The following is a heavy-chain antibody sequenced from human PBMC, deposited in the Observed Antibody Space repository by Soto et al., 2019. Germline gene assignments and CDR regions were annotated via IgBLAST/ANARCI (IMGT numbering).Heavy chain of an antibody. CDR1: GFTVNNNY. CDR2: IYSGGST. Sequence: EVQLVESGGGLIQPGGSLRLSCAASGFTVNNNYMGWVRQAPGKGLEWVSVIYSGGSTYYADSVKGRFTISRDNSKNTLYLQMNNLRVEDKAVYYCADGGEWSFNFEYWGQGTLVTVSS. CDR3: ADGGEWSFNFEY. D-gene: IGHD3-3*01. V-gene: IGHV3-53*01. J-gene: IGHJ4*02.